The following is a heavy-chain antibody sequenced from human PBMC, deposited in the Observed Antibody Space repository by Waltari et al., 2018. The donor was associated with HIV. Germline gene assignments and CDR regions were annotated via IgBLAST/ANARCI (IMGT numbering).Heavy chain of an antibody. J-gene: IGHJ4*02. CDR3: ASGERRYYFDY. CDR1: GYTFTSYY. V-gene: IGHV1-46*01. CDR2: INPSGGST. D-gene: IGHD3-10*01. Sequence: QVQLVQSGAEVKKPGASVKVSCKASGYTFTSYYMHWVRQATGQGLEWMGIINPSGGSTSYAQKFQGRVTMTRHTSTSTVYMELSSLRSEDTAVYYCASGERRYYFDYWGQGTLVTVSS.